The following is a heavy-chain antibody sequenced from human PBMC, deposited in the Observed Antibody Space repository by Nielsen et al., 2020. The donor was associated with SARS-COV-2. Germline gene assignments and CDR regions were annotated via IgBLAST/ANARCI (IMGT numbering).Heavy chain of an antibody. Sequence: ASVKVSCKVSGYTLTELSMHWVRQAPGQGLEWMGWINPNSGGTNYAQKFQGRVTMTRDTSISTAYMELSRLRSDDTAVYYCARVELPPSYYYYGMDVWGQGTTVTVSS. D-gene: IGHD1-7*01. V-gene: IGHV1-2*02. J-gene: IGHJ6*02. CDR3: ARVELPPSYYYYGMDV. CDR1: GYTLTELS. CDR2: INPNSGGT.